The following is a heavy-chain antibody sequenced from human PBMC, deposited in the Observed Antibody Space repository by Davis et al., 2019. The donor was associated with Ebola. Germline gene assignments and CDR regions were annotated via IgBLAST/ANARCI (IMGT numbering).Heavy chain of an antibody. D-gene: IGHD4-11*01. J-gene: IGHJ6*02. CDR3: AREGGGYSTPYGMDV. V-gene: IGHV3-30*04. CDR2: ISYDGSNK. Sequence: GGSLRLSCAASGFTFSSYAMHWVRQAPGKGLEWVAVISYDGSNKYYADSVKGRFTISRDNSKNTLYLQMNSLRAEDTAVYYCAREGGGYSTPYGMDVWGQGTTVTVSS. CDR1: GFTFSSYA.